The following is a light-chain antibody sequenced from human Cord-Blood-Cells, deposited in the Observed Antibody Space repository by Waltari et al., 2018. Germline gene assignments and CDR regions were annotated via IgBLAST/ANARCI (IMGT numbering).Light chain of an antibody. CDR2: DVS. V-gene: IGLV2-11*02. CDR3: CSYAGSYTVV. Sequence: QSALTQPRSVSGSPGQSVTISCTGTSSDVGGYNYLSWYQQHPGKAPKLMIYDVSKRPSGVPDRFSVSKSGNTASLTISGLQAEDEADYYCCSYAGSYTVVFGGGTKLTVL. J-gene: IGLJ2*01. CDR1: SSDVGGYNY.